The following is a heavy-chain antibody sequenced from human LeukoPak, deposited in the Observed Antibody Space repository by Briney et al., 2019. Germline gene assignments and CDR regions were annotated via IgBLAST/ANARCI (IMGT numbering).Heavy chain of an antibody. D-gene: IGHD3-22*01. CDR1: GFTFSSYA. V-gene: IGHV3-23*01. CDR3: AKAMIVVVIHDAFDI. CDR2: ISGSDGTT. Sequence: GGSLRLSCAASGFTFSSYAMSWVRQAPGKGLEWVSSISGSDGTTYYADSVKGRFTISRDNSKYTLSLQMNSLRDDDTAVYYCAKAMIVVVIHDAFDIWGQGTMVTVSS. J-gene: IGHJ3*02.